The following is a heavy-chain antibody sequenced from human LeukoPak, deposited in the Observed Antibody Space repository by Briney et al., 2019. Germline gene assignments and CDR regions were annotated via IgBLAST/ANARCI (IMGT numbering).Heavy chain of an antibody. Sequence: PSETLSLTCAVYGGSFSGYYWSWIRQPLGKGLEWIGEINHSGSTNYNPSLKSRVTISVDTSKNQFSLKLSSVTAADTAVYYCARAGLLHYYYYGMDVWGQGTTVTVSS. CDR1: GGSFSGYY. V-gene: IGHV4-34*01. J-gene: IGHJ6*02. CDR2: INHSGST. CDR3: ARAGLLHYYYYGMDV. D-gene: IGHD3-22*01.